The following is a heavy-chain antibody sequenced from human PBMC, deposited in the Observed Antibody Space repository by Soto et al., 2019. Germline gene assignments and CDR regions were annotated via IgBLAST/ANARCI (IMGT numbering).Heavy chain of an antibody. CDR1: GGSISSYY. D-gene: IGHD3-22*01. Sequence: QVQLQESGPGLVKPSETLSLTCTVSGGSISSYYWSWIRQPAGKGLEWIGRIYTSGSTNYNPSLKSRVTMSVDSSKNQFSLQLSSVTAADTAVYYCARDSYNYYDSSAYYYYYYGMDVWGQGPTVTVSS. CDR2: IYTSGST. J-gene: IGHJ6*02. V-gene: IGHV4-4*07. CDR3: ARDSYNYYDSSAYYYYYYGMDV.